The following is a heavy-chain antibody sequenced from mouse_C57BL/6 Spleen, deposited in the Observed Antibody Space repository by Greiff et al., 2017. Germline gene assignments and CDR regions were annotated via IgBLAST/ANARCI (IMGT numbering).Heavy chain of an antibody. CDR3: SITTVVDYYAMDY. CDR2: INPNYGTT. Sequence: VQLQQSGPELVKPGASVKISCKASGYSFTDYNMNWVKQSNGKSLEWIGVINPNYGTTSYNQKFKGKATLTVDQSSSTAYMQLNSLTSEDSAVYYCSITTVVDYYAMDYWGQGTSVTVAS. D-gene: IGHD1-1*01. J-gene: IGHJ4*01. CDR1: GYSFTDYN. V-gene: IGHV1-39*01.